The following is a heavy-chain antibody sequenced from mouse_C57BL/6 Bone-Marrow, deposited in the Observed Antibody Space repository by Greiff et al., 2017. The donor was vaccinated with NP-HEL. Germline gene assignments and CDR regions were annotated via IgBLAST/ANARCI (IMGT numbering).Heavy chain of an antibody. V-gene: IGHV5-6*02. CDR3: ARHYYSNYFDY. Sequence: EVMLVESGGDLVKPGGSLKLSCAASGFTFSSYGMSWVRQTPDKRLEWVATISSGGSYTYYPDSVKGRFTISSDNAKNTLYLQMSSLKSEDTAMYYCARHYYSNYFDYWGQGTTLTVSS. J-gene: IGHJ2*01. CDR1: GFTFSSYG. D-gene: IGHD2-5*01. CDR2: ISSGGSYT.